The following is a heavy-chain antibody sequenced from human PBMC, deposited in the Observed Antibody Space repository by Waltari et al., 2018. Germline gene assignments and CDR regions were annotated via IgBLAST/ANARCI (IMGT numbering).Heavy chain of an antibody. Sequence: QVQLVQSGAEVKKPGSSVKVSCKASGGTFSSYAISWVRQAHGQGLEWMGGNIPIFGTANYAQKFQGRVTITTDESTSTAYIELSSLRSEATAVYYCASSTSSPPQNWFDPWGQGTLVTVSS. CDR3: ASSTSSPPQNWFDP. CDR2: NIPIFGTA. D-gene: IGHD2-2*01. CDR1: GGTFSSYA. V-gene: IGHV1-69*05. J-gene: IGHJ5*02.